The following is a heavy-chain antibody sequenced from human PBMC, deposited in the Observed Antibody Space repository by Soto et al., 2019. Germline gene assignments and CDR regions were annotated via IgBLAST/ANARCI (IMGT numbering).Heavy chain of an antibody. D-gene: IGHD3-22*01. CDR2: IIPIFATA. CDR1: GGTFRSYA. J-gene: IGHJ6*02. V-gene: IGHV1-69*12. CDR3: AREDYHDPRGYFSDNHYGMDV. Sequence: QVQLVQSGAEVKKPGSSVKVSCKASGGTFRSYAINWVRQAPGQGLEWMGGIIPIFATANYAQKFQGRVTITADESTSTAYMEVRSLRSEDTAVYYCAREDYHDPRGYFSDNHYGMDVWGQGTTVTVSS.